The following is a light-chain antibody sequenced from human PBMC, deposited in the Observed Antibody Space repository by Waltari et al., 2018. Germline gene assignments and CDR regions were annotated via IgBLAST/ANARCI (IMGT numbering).Light chain of an antibody. CDR3: GTWDSSLSFWV. Sequence: QSVLTQPPSVSAAPGQKVTISCSGSSSNIGNNYVSWYQQLPGTAPKLLLYENNKRPSGIPDRFSGSKSGTSATLGITGLQTGDEADYYCGTWDSSLSFWVFGGGTKLTVL. J-gene: IGLJ3*02. CDR2: ENN. CDR1: SSNIGNNY. V-gene: IGLV1-51*02.